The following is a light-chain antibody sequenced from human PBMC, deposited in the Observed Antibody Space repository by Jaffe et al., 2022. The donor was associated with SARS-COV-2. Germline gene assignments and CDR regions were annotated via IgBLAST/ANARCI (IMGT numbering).Light chain of an antibody. CDR1: QGIRND. CDR2: AAS. V-gene: IGKV1-6*01. J-gene: IGKJ4*01. Sequence: AIQMTQSPSSLSASVGDRVTITCRASQGIRNDLGWYQQKPGKAPRLLIYAASSLQSGVPSRFSGSGSGTDFTLSISSLQPEDFATYYCLQDYNYPLTFGGGTKVEIK. CDR3: LQDYNYPLT.